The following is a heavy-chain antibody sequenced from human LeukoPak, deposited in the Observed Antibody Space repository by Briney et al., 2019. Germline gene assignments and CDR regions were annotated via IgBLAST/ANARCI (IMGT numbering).Heavy chain of an antibody. CDR1: GFTFSSYW. CDR3: AGVEGGWYGYSLVDY. D-gene: IGHD6-19*01. J-gene: IGHJ4*02. V-gene: IGHV3-7*01. Sequence: GGSLRLSCAASGFTFSSYWMSWVRQAPGKGLEWVANIKQDGSEKYYVDSVKGRFTISRDNAKNSLYLQMNSLRAEDTAVYYCAGVEGGWYGYSLVDYWGQGTLVTVSS. CDR2: IKQDGSEK.